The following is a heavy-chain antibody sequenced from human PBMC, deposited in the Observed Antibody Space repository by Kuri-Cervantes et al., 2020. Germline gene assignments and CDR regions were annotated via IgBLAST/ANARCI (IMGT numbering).Heavy chain of an antibody. Sequence: ASVKVSCKASGGTFSSYAISWVRQAPGQGLEWMGWMNPNSGNTGYAQKFQGRVTMTRNTSISTAYMELSSPRSEDTAVYYCARGKARLLWFGELLNDNYGMDVWGQGTTVTVSS. J-gene: IGHJ6*02. CDR3: ARGKARLLWFGELLNDNYGMDV. CDR1: GGTFSSYA. CDR2: MNPNSGNT. D-gene: IGHD3-10*01. V-gene: IGHV1-8*02.